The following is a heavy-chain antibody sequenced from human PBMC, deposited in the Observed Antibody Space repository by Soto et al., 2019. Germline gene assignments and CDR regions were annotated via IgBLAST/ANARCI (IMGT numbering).Heavy chain of an antibody. V-gene: IGHV1-3*01. D-gene: IGHD2-15*01. CDR3: TTARWFSYYFDF. CDR2: INAGNGNT. Sequence: ASVKVSCKTSGYTFTSYAVHWVRQAPGQRLEWMGWINAGNGNTKYSQKFQGRVTITRDTSASTAYMELSSLRSEDTAVYYCTTARWFSYYFDFWGQGALVTVSS. J-gene: IGHJ4*02. CDR1: GYTFTSYA.